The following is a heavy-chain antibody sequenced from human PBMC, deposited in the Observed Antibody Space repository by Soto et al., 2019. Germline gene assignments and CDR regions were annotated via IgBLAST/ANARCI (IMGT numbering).Heavy chain of an antibody. D-gene: IGHD3-10*01. V-gene: IGHV1-69*02. J-gene: IGHJ5*02. CDR3: AQDILYGSGRTEQRKFDP. Sequence: ASVKVSCKASGGTFSSYTISWVRQAPGQGLEWMGRIIPILGIANYAQKFQGRVTITADKSTSTAYMELSSLRSEDTAVYYCAQDILYGSGRTEQRKFDPWGQGTLVTVSS. CDR1: GGTFSSYT. CDR2: IIPILGIA.